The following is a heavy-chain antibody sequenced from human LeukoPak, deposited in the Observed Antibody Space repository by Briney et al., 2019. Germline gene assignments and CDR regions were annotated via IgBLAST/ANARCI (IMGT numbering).Heavy chain of an antibody. CDR1: GFTFSSYG. CDR3: AKGENYYGSGSYYLPNYFDY. V-gene: IGHV3-23*01. CDR2: ISGSGGST. J-gene: IGHJ4*02. Sequence: GVSLRLSCAASGFTFSSYGMRWVRQSPGKGLVWVSAISGSGGSTYYADSVKGRFTIARDNSKNTLYLQMNSLRAEDTAVYYCAKGENYYGSGSYYLPNYFDYWGQGTLVTVSS. D-gene: IGHD3-10*01.